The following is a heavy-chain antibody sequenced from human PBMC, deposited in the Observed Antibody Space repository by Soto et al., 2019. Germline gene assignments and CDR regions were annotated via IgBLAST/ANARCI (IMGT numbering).Heavy chain of an antibody. CDR1: GGSFSGYY. CDR3: ARDYSDRSGRPTIAY. J-gene: IGHJ4*02. Sequence: QVQLQQWGAGLLKPSETLSLTCAVYGGSFSGYYWSWIRQPPGKGLGWILEINHSGSTNSNPSLKSRVTISVDTSKNQFSLQRSSVTAADTAVYYCARDYSDRSGRPTIAYWGQGTRVPVSS. D-gene: IGHD3-22*01. V-gene: IGHV4-34*01. CDR2: INHSGST.